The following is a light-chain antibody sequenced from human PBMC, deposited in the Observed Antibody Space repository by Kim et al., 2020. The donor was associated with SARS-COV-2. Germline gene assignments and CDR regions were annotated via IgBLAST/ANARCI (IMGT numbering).Light chain of an antibody. J-gene: IGLJ3*02. CDR2: YDS. CDR1: NIGSKS. CDR3: QVWDSSSDWV. Sequence: SYELTQPPSVSVAPGKKARITCGGNNIGSKSVHWYQQKPGQAPVLVIYYDSDRPSGIPERFSGSNSGNTATLTISRVEAGDEADYYCQVWDSSSDWVFGGGTQLTVL. V-gene: IGLV3-21*04.